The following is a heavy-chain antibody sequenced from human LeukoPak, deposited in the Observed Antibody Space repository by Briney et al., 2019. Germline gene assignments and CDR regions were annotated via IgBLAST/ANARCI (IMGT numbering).Heavy chain of an antibody. V-gene: IGHV3-64*01. CDR2: ISSDGGST. CDR3: ARGGWIQLWPPRGHYYMDV. CDR1: GFTFSSYA. J-gene: IGHJ6*03. D-gene: IGHD5-18*01. Sequence: GGSLRLSCAASGFTFSSYAMHWVRQAPGKGLEYVSAISSDGGSTYYANSVKGRFTISRDNSKNTLYLQMGCLRAEDMAVYYCARGGWIQLWPPRGHYYMDVGGKGPTVTIPS.